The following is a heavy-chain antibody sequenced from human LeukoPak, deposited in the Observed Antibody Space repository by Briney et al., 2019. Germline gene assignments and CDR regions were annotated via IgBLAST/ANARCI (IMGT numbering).Heavy chain of an antibody. J-gene: IGHJ4*02. CDR3: ARARDDYYDSSGYYY. D-gene: IGHD3-22*01. CDR1: GFTFSSYA. Sequence: GASLRLSCAASGFTFSSYAMSWVRQAPGKGLEWVSAISGSGGSTYYADSVKGRFTISRDNSKNTLYLQMNSLRAEDTAVYYCARARDDYYDSSGYYYWGQGTLVTVSS. V-gene: IGHV3-23*01. CDR2: ISGSGGST.